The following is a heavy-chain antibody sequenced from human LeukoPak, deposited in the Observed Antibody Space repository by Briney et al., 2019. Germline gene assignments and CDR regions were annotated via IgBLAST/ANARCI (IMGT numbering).Heavy chain of an antibody. D-gene: IGHD6-13*01. V-gene: IGHV4-30-4*01. CDR2: ISYSGST. Sequence: SETLSLTCTVSGGSISSADFFWSWIRQPPGKGLEWIGYISYSGSTYYNPSLKSRVTISIDTSKNQFSLKLSSVTAADTAVYYSVREGSSSWYHLDYWGQGTLVTVSS. CDR3: VREGSSSWYHLDY. J-gene: IGHJ4*02. CDR1: GGSISSADFF.